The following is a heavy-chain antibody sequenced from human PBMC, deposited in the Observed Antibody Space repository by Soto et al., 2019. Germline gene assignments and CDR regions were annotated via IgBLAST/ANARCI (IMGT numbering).Heavy chain of an antibody. J-gene: IGHJ6*02. Sequence: SETLSLTCTVSGGSISGYFWSWIRQPPGKGLECIGYLSDSGSTDYTPSLNSRVTISVDTSKNQFSLQLSSVTAADTAVYYCARKEYGDGLVVWGQGTTVTVSS. D-gene: IGHD2-2*01. CDR1: GGSISGYF. CDR2: LSDSGST. V-gene: IGHV4-59*01. CDR3: ARKEYGDGLVV.